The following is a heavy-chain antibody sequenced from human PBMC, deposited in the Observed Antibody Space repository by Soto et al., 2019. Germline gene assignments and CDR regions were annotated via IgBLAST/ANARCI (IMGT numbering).Heavy chain of an antibody. CDR1: GFTFSSYA. J-gene: IGHJ4*02. CDR3: ARDWGRLRLGELSLGWEGYFDY. D-gene: IGHD3-16*02. V-gene: IGHV3-30-3*01. CDR2: ISYDGSNK. Sequence: PGGSLRLSCAASGFTFSSYAMHWVRQAPGKGLEWVAVISYDGSNKYYADSVKGRFTISRDNSKNTLYLQTNSLRAEDTAVYYCARDWGRLRLGELSLGWEGYFDYWGQGTLVTVSS.